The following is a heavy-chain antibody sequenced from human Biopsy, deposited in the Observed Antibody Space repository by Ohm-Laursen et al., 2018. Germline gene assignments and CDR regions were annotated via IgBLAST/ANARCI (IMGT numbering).Heavy chain of an antibody. V-gene: IGHV3-21*01. J-gene: IGHJ6*02. Sequence: SLRLSCADSGFSVSSYDMNWVRHAPGKGLEWISYISETSSHIYDADSVRGRFTVARDIAKNSLYLQLNSLRVEDTAVYYCARDSSRRAREGGMDVWGQGTTVTVSS. D-gene: IGHD6-6*01. CDR1: GFSVSSYD. CDR2: ISETSSHI. CDR3: ARDSSRRAREGGMDV.